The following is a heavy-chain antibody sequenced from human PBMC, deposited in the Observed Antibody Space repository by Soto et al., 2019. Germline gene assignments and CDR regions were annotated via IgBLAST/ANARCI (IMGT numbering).Heavy chain of an antibody. D-gene: IGHD2-2*01. J-gene: IGHJ5*02. V-gene: IGHV6-1*01. CDR2: TYYRSKWYN. CDR3: AREGCSSTSCYFGFWFDP. Sequence: SQTLSLTCVISGDSVSSNSAAWNWIRQSPSRGLEWLGRTYYRSKWYNDYAVSVKSRITINPDTSKNQFSLQLNSVTPEDTAVYYCAREGCSSTSCYFGFWFDPWGQGTLVTVSS. CDR1: GDSVSSNSAA.